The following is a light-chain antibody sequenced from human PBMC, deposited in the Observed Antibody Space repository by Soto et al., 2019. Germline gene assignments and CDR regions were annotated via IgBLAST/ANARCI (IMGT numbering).Light chain of an antibody. CDR3: LEFANFPRT. CDR1: QDINSR. J-gene: IGKJ1*01. Sequence: DIQMTQSPSSVSASVGDTVTITCRASQDINSRLAWFQQQPGRPPKYVIQAATLLQSGFPSRFAGSGSGRDFTLPIHTIQPQESSTSYCLEFANFPRTYGQETKVDI. V-gene: IGKV1-12*01. CDR2: AAT.